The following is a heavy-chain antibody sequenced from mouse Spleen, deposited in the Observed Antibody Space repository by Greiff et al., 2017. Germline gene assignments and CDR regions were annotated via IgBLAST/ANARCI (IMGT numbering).Heavy chain of an antibody. D-gene: IGHD1-2*01. J-gene: IGHJ2*01. Sequence: VQLQQSGAELARPGASVKMSCKASGYTFTSYTMHWVKQRPGQGLEWIGYINPSSGYTKYNQKFKDKATLTADKSSSTAYMQLSSLTSEDSAVYYCARALLRLRYYFDYWGQGTTLTVSS. V-gene: IGHV1-4*01. CDR2: INPSSGYT. CDR1: GYTFTSYT. CDR3: ARALLRLRYYFDY.